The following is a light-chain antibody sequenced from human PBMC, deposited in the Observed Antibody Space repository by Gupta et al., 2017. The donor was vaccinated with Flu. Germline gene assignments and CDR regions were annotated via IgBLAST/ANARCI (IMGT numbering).Light chain of an antibody. J-gene: IGLJ2*01. Sequence: GNSGTTSRTGASVGSNNFVYWYQQDTGKAPKLMVFDVTPWTARITYGFSSSKAGNTATLTISELQEEDEDEYYCCADACNNIYVFGEGTKLTVL. CDR1: SVGSNNF. CDR3: CADACNNIYV. V-gene: IGLV2-11*03. CDR2: DVT.